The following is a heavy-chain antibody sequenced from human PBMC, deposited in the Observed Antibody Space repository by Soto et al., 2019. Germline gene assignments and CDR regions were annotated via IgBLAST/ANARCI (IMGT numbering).Heavy chain of an antibody. Sequence: GGSLRLSCAASGFTFSSYGMHWVRQAPGKGLEWVAVIWYDGSNKYYADSVKGRFTISRDNSKNTLYLQMNSLRAEDTAVYYCARDPGYSSSWYEDYWGQGTLVTVSS. J-gene: IGHJ4*02. CDR3: ARDPGYSSSWYEDY. CDR1: GFTFSSYG. D-gene: IGHD6-13*01. V-gene: IGHV3-33*01. CDR2: IWYDGSNK.